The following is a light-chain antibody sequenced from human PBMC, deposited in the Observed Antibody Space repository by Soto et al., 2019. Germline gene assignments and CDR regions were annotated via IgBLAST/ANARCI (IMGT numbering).Light chain of an antibody. CDR3: HQYGSSPQT. J-gene: IGKJ1*01. Sequence: EIVLTQPPGTLSLSPGERATLSCRASQSVSGSYLAWYQQKPGQAPRLLIYGASSRATGIPDRFSGSGSGTDFTLTISRREPEDFAVYYCHQYGSSPQTFGQGTKVEVK. V-gene: IGKV3-20*01. CDR1: QSVSGSY. CDR2: GAS.